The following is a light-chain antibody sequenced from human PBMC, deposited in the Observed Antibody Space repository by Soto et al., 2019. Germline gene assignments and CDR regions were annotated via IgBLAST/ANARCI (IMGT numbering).Light chain of an antibody. V-gene: IGKV3-15*01. CDR3: HQRQSWPRT. J-gene: IGKJ1*01. CDR1: QGIGDT. Sequence: EIVLTQSPAALSVSPGERVTLSCRASQGIGDTLAWYQQKPGQTPRLLIYGASTRATGIPARFSASGTGTDFTLTISDVQPEDFAVYYCHQRQSWPRTFGQGTKVDIK. CDR2: GAS.